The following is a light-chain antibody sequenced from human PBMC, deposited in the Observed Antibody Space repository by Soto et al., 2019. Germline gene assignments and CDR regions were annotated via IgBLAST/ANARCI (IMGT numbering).Light chain of an antibody. Sequence: EIVMTQSPATLPVSPGERATLSCRASQSVYSNLAWYQQKPGQAPRLLIYGTSTRATGIPARFSGSGSGTEFSLTISSLQSEDFAVYYCQQDNNWPLTFGGGTKVEIK. J-gene: IGKJ4*01. V-gene: IGKV3-15*01. CDR3: QQDNNWPLT. CDR1: QSVYSN. CDR2: GTS.